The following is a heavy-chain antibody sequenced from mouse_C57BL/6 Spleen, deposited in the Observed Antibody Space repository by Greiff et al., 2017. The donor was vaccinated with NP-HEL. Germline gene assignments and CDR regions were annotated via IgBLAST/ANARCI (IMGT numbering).Heavy chain of an antibody. J-gene: IGHJ2*01. V-gene: IGHV1-82*01. CDR1: GVDFSGAG. CDR3: AREGYYFDY. CDR2: SYPGDGDT. Sequence: VVEPLASVKISWVALGVDFSGAGSRWVWDGGGKVGGGFGRSYPGDGDTNYKGKFKGKATLTADKSSSTAYMQLSSLTSEDSAVYFCAREGYYFDYWGQGTTLTVSS.